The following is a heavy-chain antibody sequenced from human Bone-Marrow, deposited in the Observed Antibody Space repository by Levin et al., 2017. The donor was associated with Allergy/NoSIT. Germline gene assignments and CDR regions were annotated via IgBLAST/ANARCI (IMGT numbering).Heavy chain of an antibody. D-gene: IGHD3-10*01. J-gene: IGHJ6*02. Sequence: GGSLRLSCAASGFTFSSYSMNWVRQAPGKGLEWVSSISSSSSYIYYADSVKGRFTISRDNAKNSLYLQMNSLRAEDTAVYYCARGSGSYHPRYYYYYGMDVWGQGTTVTVSS. CDR3: ARGSGSYHPRYYYYYGMDV. V-gene: IGHV3-21*01. CDR2: ISSSSSYI. CDR1: GFTFSSYS.